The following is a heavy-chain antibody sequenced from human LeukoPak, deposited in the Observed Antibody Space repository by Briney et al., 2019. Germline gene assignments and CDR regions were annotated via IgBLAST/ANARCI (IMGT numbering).Heavy chain of an antibody. CDR2: IYYSGST. D-gene: IGHD6-19*01. Sequence: SETLSLTCTVSGGSISSYYWSWIRQPPGKGLEWIGDIYYSGSTNYNPSLKSRVTISVDTSKNQFSLKLNSVTAADTAVYYCARVSYSSGWYDDYFDYWGQGTLVTVSS. CDR3: ARVSYSSGWYDDYFDY. CDR1: GGSISSYY. J-gene: IGHJ4*02. V-gene: IGHV4-59*01.